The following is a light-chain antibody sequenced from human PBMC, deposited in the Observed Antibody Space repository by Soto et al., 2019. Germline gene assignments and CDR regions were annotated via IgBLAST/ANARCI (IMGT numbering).Light chain of an antibody. CDR3: QQLKSYPIT. J-gene: IGKJ5*01. CDR1: QGISRS. CDR2: AAS. Sequence: DIQMTQSPSSVSASVGDRVTISCQASQGISRSLAWYQQKPGKAPKLLIYAASTLQSGVPSRFSGSASGTEFTLTISSLQPEDFATYYCQQLKSYPITFGQGTRLEIK. V-gene: IGKV1-9*01.